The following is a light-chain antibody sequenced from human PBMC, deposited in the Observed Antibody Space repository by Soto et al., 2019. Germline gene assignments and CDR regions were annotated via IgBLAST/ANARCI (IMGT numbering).Light chain of an antibody. V-gene: IGKV3-11*01. CDR1: QSVSSY. CDR2: DAS. Sequence: EIVLTQSPGTLSLSPGERATLSCRASQSVSSYLAWYQQKPGQAPRLLIYDASTRATGTSARFSGSGSGTDFTLIISSLEPEDFAMYYCQQRSNWPVTFGQGTKVDIK. J-gene: IGKJ1*01. CDR3: QQRSNWPVT.